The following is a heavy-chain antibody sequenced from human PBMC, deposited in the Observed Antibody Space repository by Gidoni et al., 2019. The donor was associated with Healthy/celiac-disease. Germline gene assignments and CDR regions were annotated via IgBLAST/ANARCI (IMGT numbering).Heavy chain of an antibody. V-gene: IGHV3-9*01. J-gene: IGHJ6*03. CDR2: ISWNSGSI. D-gene: IGHD2-2*01. CDR1: GFTFDDYA. CDR3: ARVPAAHYYYYYMDV. Sequence: EVQLVESGGGLVQPGRSLRLSCAASGFTFDDYAMHWVRQAPGKGLEWVSGISWNSGSIGYADSVKGRFTISRDNAKNSLYLQMNSLRAEDTALYYCARVPAAHYYYYYMDVWGKGTTVTVSS.